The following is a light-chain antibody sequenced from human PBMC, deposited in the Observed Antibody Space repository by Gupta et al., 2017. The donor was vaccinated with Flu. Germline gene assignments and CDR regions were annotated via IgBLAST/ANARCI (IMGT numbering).Light chain of an antibody. CDR3: SSYTSSSTPLYV. CDR2: EFS. J-gene: IGLJ1*01. CDR1: IGDVGVYNF. Sequence: TISCTGTIGDVGVYNFVSCYHQHPGKAPNLLIYEFSNRPSGVAPRFSGSKSGNTASLTITGLQAEDEADYYCSSYTSSSTPLYVFGTGTKVTVL. V-gene: IGLV2-14*01.